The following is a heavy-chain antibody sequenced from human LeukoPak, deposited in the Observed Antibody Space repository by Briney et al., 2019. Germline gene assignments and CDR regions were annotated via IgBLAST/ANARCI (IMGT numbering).Heavy chain of an antibody. J-gene: IGHJ4*02. D-gene: IGHD2/OR15-2a*01. CDR1: GFSITSGYY. CDR3: ARFYDTGLTTPDY. V-gene: IGHV4-38-2*01. CDR2: IYHSGNT. Sequence: SETLSLTCVVSGFSITSGYYWGWVRPPPGKGLEWIGSIYHSGNTYYNPSLKSRVTISVDTSKHQFSLELSSVTAADTAVYYCARFYDTGLTTPDYWGQGTLVTVSS.